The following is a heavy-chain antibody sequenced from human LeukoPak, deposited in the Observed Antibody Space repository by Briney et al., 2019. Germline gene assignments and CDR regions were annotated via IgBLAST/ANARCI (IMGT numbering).Heavy chain of an antibody. CDR1: GFTVSSNY. V-gene: IGHV3-66*01. CDR3: ARARGDCYPGRPCYHFDY. J-gene: IGHJ4*02. Sequence: GGSLRLSCAASGFTVSSNYMSWGREAPGKGLEWVSVIYSGGSTYYADSVKGRFTISRDNSKNALYLQMNSLRAEDTAMYYCARARGDCYPGRPCYHFDYWGQGTLVTVSS. CDR2: IYSGGST. D-gene: IGHD2-21*02.